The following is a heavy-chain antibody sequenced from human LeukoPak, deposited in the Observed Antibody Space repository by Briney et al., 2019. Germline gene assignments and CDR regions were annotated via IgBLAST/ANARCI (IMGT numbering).Heavy chain of an antibody. D-gene: IGHD3-22*01. CDR3: ARDNYYDSSGYCDY. V-gene: IGHV3-33*08. Sequence: GGPLRLSCAASGFTFRSYGMLWVRQGPGKGLKWVAVIWYDGSTKYYADSVKGRFTISRDNSKNTLYLQMNSLRAEDTAVYYCARDNYYDSSGYCDYWGQGTLDSVSS. CDR2: IWYDGSTK. J-gene: IGHJ4*02. CDR1: GFTFRSYG.